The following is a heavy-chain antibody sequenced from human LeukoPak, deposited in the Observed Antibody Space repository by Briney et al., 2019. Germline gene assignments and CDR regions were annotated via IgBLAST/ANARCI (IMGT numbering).Heavy chain of an antibody. D-gene: IGHD3-22*01. CDR1: GFTFSNAW. CDR3: TTDVRIYYDSSGYSSIDY. CDR2: IKSKTDGGTT. Sequence: PGGSLRLSCAASGFTFSNAWMSWVRQAPGKGLEWVGRIKSKTDGGTTDYAAPVRGRFTISRDDSKNTLYLQMNSLKTEDTAVYYCTTDVRIYYDSSGYSSIDYWGQGTLVTVSS. J-gene: IGHJ4*02. V-gene: IGHV3-15*01.